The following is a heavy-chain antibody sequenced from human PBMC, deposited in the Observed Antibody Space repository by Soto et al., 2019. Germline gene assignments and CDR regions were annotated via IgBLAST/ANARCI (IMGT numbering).Heavy chain of an antibody. J-gene: IGHJ6*02. V-gene: IGHV1-69*13. CDR1: GGPFSSYA. CDR2: IIPIFGTA. CDR3: ARTTTQSYYGMDV. Sequence: PVKVSSQASGGPFSSYAFRWVGQAPGQGLEWMGGIIPIFGTANYAQKFQGRVTITADESTSTAYMELSSLRSEDTAVYYCARTTTQSYYGMDVWGQGTTVTVSS. D-gene: IGHD1-26*01.